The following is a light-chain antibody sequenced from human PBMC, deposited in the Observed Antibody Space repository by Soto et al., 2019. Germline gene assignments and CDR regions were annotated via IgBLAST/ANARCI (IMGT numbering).Light chain of an antibody. J-gene: IGLJ1*01. CDR2: EGS. CDR3: CSYAGSSTYV. Sequence: QSALTQPASVSGSPGQSITISCTGNSSDVGSYNLVSWYQQHPGKAPKLMIYEGSKRPSGVSNRFSGSKSGNTASLTISGLQAEDEADYYCCSYAGSSTYVFGTRTKLTXL. CDR1: SSDVGSYNL. V-gene: IGLV2-23*01.